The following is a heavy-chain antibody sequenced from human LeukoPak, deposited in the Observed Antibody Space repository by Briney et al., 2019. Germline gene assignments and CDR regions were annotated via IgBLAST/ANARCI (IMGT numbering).Heavy chain of an antibody. D-gene: IGHD1-1*01. J-gene: IGHJ4*02. V-gene: IGHV3-33*01. CDR3: ARDKYNTHFDY. CDR1: GFTFSSYG. CDR2: IWYDGSNK. Sequence: GGSLRLSCAASGFTFSSYGMHWVRQAPGNGLEWVAVIWYDGSNKYYADSVKGRFTISRDDSKNTVYLQMNSLRAEDTAVYYCARDKYNTHFDYWGQGTLVTVSS.